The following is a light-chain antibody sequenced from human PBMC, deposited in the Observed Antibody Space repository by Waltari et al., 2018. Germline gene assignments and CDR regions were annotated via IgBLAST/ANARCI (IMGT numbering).Light chain of an antibody. Sequence: DTQMTQSPSSLSASVGDRVTITCQSSQDISHFFNWYQQKPGTAPKRLITDASTLQTGVPSRFSGGRSGTQFTFTVNGLQPEDVATYFCQQYDNLPLTFGGGTKVEI. J-gene: IGKJ4*01. CDR2: DAS. CDR1: QDISHF. V-gene: IGKV1-33*01. CDR3: QQYDNLPLT.